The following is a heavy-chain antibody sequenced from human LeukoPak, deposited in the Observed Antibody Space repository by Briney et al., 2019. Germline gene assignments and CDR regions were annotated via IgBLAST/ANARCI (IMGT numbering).Heavy chain of an antibody. CDR3: AKVGIMTTTVSYYFDY. D-gene: IGHD3-16*01. V-gene: IGHV3-23*01. CDR1: GFTFGDYA. CDR2: ISGSGGST. J-gene: IGHJ4*02. Sequence: PGGSLRLSCTASGFTFGDYAMSWVRQAPGKGLEWVSAISGSGGSTYYADSVKGRFTISRDNSKNTLYLQMNSLRAEDTAVYYCAKVGIMTTTVSYYFDYWGQGTLVTVSS.